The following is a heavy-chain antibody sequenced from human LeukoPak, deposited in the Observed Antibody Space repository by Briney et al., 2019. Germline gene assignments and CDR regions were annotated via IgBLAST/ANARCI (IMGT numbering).Heavy chain of an antibody. D-gene: IGHD3-22*01. CDR2: INPKTGAT. CDR3: ARGATLTYYYDSSGFYSFDY. CDR1: EYNFRSYY. J-gene: IGHJ4*02. V-gene: IGHV1-2*02. Sequence: ASVKVSCKASEYNFRSYYIHWVRQAPGQGLEWVGWINPKTGATKYAQNFQGRVGMTRDRPITTVYMEVSRLRFDDTAVYYCARGATLTYYYDSSGFYSFDYWGQGTQVTVSS.